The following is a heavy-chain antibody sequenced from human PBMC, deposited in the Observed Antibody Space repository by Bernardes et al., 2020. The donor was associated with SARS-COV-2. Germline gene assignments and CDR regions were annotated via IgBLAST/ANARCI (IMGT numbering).Heavy chain of an antibody. CDR1: SGSFSSGGYY. J-gene: IGHJ4*02. D-gene: IGHD3-3*01. CDR3: ARAPSGIFGVVTTFDY. Sequence: SQHLSVTCTVSSGSFSSGGYYWSWLRQHPGKGLEWIGYIYYSGSTYYNPSLKSRVTISVDTSKNQFSLKLSSVTAADTAVYYCARAPSGIFGVVTTFDYWGQGTRVTVSS. CDR2: IYYSGST. V-gene: IGHV4-31*03.